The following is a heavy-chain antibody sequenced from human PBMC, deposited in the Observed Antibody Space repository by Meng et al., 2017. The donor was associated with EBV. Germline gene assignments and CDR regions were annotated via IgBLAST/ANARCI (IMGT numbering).Heavy chain of an antibody. CDR2: INPNSGGT. V-gene: IGHV1-2*06. D-gene: IGHD6-19*01. CDR3: ARVGIAVAGTGDY. J-gene: IGHJ4*02. Sequence: QGQWVQAGVEVKKTGASVKVSCKASGYAFTGYYMHWGRQAPGQGLEWMGRINPNSGGTNYAQKFQGRVTMTRDTSISTAYMELSRLRSDDTAVYYCARVGIAVAGTGDYWGQGTLVTVSS. CDR1: GYAFTGYY.